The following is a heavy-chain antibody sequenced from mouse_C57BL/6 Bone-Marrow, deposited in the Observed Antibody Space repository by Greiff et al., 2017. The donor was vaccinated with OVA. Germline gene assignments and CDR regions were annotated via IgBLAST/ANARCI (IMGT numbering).Heavy chain of an antibody. CDR1: GYAFSSSW. Sequence: VKLVESGPELVKPGASVKISCKASGYAFSSSWMNWVKQRPGKGLEWIGRIYPGDGDTNYNGKFKGKATLTADKSSSTAYMQLSSLTSEDTAVYFWARHGDGYYASCFGDWGQGTTLTVSS. J-gene: IGHJ2*01. V-gene: IGHV1-82*01. CDR2: IYPGDGDT. D-gene: IGHD2-3*01. CDR3: ARHGDGYYASCFGD.